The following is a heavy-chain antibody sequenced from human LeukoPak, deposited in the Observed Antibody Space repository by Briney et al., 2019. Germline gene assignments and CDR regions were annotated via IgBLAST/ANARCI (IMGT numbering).Heavy chain of an antibody. CDR1: GFSLSTSGVG. CDR3: AHRPWYYYGQNAFDI. CDR2: IYWDDDK. J-gene: IGHJ3*02. Sequence: ESGPTLVKPTQTFTLTCTFSGFSLSTSGVGVGWIRQPPGKALEWLALIYWDDDKRYSPSLKSRLTITKDTSKNQVVLTMTNMDPVDTATYYCAHRPWYYYGQNAFDIWGQGTMLTVSS. D-gene: IGHD3-10*01. V-gene: IGHV2-5*02.